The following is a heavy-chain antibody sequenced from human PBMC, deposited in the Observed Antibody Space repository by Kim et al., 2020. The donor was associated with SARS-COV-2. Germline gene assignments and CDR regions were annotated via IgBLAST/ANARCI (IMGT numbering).Heavy chain of an antibody. CDR1: GFTFSSYA. CDR2: ISGSGGST. V-gene: IGHV3-23*01. J-gene: IGHJ4*02. D-gene: IGHD3-22*01. Sequence: GGSLRLSCAASGFTFSSYAMSWVRQAPGKGVEWVSAISGSGGSTYYADSVKGRFTISRDNSKNTLYLQMNSLRAEDTAVYYCANPMYDSSGYYPPYFDYWGQGTLVTVSS. CDR3: ANPMYDSSGYYPPYFDY.